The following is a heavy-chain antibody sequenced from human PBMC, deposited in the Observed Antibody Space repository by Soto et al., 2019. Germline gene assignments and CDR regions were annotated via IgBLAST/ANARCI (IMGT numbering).Heavy chain of an antibody. D-gene: IGHD1-26*01. CDR1: GGSISSCCYY. J-gene: IGHJ5*02. CDR2: IYYSGST. V-gene: IGHV4-39*02. CDR3: ATQEVGGSYVYTFDP. Sequence: SETPSLTCPVPGGSISSCCYYWGRIRQPPGKGLEWIGSIYYSGSTYYNPSLKSRVTISVDTSKNHFSLKLSSVTAADTAVYYCATQEVGGSYVYTFDPWGQGTLVTVSS.